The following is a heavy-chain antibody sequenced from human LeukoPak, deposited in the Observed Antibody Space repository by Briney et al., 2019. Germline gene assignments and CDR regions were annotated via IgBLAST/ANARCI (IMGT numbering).Heavy chain of an antibody. CDR2: ISGSGVST. CDR1: GFTFSSYE. J-gene: IGHJ4*02. CDR3: AKSSPPPLRY. V-gene: IGHV3-23*01. Sequence: PGGSLRLSCAASGFTFSSYEMNWVRQAPGKGLEWVAAISGSGVSTLYADSVKGRFTISRDNSKDTLYLQMNSLRAEDTAVYYCAKSSPPPLRYWGQGTLVTVSS.